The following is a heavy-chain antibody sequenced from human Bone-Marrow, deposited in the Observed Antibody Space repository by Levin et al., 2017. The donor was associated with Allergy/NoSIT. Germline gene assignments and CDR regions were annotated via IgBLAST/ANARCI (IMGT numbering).Heavy chain of an antibody. J-gene: IGHJ5*02. Sequence: PGESLKISCKASGYRFTSYWIGWVRQMPGKGLEWMGINYPGDSETRYSPSFQGQVTISADKSITTAYLQWSNLKASDTAIYYCARRGVSWFDPWGQGTLVTVSS. V-gene: IGHV5-51*01. CDR1: GYRFTSYW. D-gene: IGHD3-10*01. CDR2: NYPGDSET. CDR3: ARRGVSWFDP.